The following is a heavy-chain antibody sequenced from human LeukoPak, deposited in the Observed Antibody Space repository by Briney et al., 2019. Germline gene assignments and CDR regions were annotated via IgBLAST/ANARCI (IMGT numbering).Heavy chain of an antibody. V-gene: IGHV3-30*18. CDR1: GFTFSSYG. CDR2: ISYDGSNK. J-gene: IGHJ4*02. D-gene: IGHD5-18*01. CDR3: AKVKEIQLWSQPFDY. Sequence: GRSLRLSCAASGFTFSSYGMHWVRQAPGKGLEWAAVISYDGSNKYYADSVKGRFTISRDNSKNTLYLQMNSLRPEDTAVYYCAKVKEIQLWSQPFDYWGQGTLVTVSS.